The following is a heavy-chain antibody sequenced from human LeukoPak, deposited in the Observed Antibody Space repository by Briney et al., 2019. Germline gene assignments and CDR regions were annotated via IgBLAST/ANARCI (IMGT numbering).Heavy chain of an antibody. J-gene: IGHJ6*03. V-gene: IGHV4-59*12. CDR1: GGSISGYY. Sequence: PSETLSLTCTVSGGSISGYYWGWIRQPPGKGLELIGYIYYSGSTNYNPSLKSRVTISVDTSKNQFSLKLSSVIAADTAVYYCARWGAQYYYYYMDVWGKGTTVTVSS. CDR3: ARWGAQYYYYYMDV. CDR2: IYYSGST. D-gene: IGHD3-16*01.